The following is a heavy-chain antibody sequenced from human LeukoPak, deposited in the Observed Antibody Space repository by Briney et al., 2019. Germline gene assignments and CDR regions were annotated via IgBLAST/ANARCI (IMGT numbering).Heavy chain of an antibody. V-gene: IGHV4-39*07. D-gene: IGHD6-13*01. J-gene: IGHJ5*02. Sequence: SETLSLTCTVSGGSISSSSYYWGWIRQPPGKGLEWIGSIYYSGSTYYNPSLKSRVSISVDKSKNQFSLKLSSVTAADTAVYYCARASASRYSSSWSRWFDPWGQGTLVTVSS. CDR2: IYYSGST. CDR3: ARASASRYSSSWSRWFDP. CDR1: GGSISSSSYY.